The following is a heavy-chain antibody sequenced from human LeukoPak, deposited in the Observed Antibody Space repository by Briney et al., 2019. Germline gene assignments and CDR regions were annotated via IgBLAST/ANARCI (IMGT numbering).Heavy chain of an antibody. J-gene: IGHJ4*02. CDR2: IKSKTGGGTT. Sequence: GGSLRLSCAASGFTFSNAWMSWVRQAPGKGLEWVGRIKSKTGGGTTAYAAPVKATFTITSDDSKNTLDLQMNSPKTEDPAVYYCTTDPSSLDIEVVVAANWGGGTLVTVSS. V-gene: IGHV3-15*01. CDR1: GFTFSNAW. CDR3: TTDPSSLDIEVVVAAN. D-gene: IGHD2-15*01.